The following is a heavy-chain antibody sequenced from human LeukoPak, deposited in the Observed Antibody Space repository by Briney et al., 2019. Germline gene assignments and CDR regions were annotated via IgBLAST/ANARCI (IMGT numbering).Heavy chain of an antibody. J-gene: IGHJ5*02. D-gene: IGHD3-22*01. CDR2: ISGSGGST. CDR3: AKTHRGYDSSGYWTA. CDR1: GFTFSSYA. V-gene: IGHV3-23*01. Sequence: GGSLRLSCAASGFTFSSYAMSWVRQAPGKGLEWVSAISGSGGSTYYADSVKGRFTISRDNAKNSLYLQMNSLRAEDTAVYYCAKTHRGYDSSGYWTAWGQGTLVTVSS.